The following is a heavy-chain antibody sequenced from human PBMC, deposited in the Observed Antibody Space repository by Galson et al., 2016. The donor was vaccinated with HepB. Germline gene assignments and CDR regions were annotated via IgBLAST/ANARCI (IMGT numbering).Heavy chain of an antibody. CDR1: GFTFLDHG. D-gene: IGHD2-21*02. J-gene: IGHJ4*02. CDR3: ARESGDFNTGHIYLDY. Sequence: SLRLSCADSGFTFLDHGMDWVRQAPGKGLEWVSSVNWNGASKAYADSVKGRFTISRDNAKNSLSLQMNRLRAEDTALYFCARESGDFNTGHIYLDYWGQGTLVTAST. V-gene: IGHV3-20*04. CDR2: VNWNGASK.